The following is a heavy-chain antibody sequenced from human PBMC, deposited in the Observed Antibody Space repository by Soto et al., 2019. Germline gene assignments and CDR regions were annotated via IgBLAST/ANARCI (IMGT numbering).Heavy chain of an antibody. V-gene: IGHV3-21*01. D-gene: IGHD2-2*01. CDR3: AREVVPAAIDY. CDR1: GFTFSSYS. J-gene: IGHJ4*02. CDR2: ITSSRSYR. Sequence: GSLTLSCAASGFTFSSYSMNWVRQPPGKGLEWVSSITSSRSYRYYADSVKGRFTISRDNAKNSLYLQMNSLRAEDTAVYYCAREVVPAAIDYWGQGTLVTVSS.